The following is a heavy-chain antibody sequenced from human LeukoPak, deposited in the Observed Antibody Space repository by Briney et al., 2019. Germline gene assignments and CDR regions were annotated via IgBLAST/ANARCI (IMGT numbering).Heavy chain of an antibody. J-gene: IGHJ4*02. CDR2: IRSKAYGGTT. CDR3: TRGAGIVVVTDTPNFDY. CDR1: GFTFGDYA. D-gene: IGHD2-21*02. V-gene: IGHV3-49*03. Sequence: PGRSLRPSCTASGFTFGDYAMSWFRQAPGKGLEWVGFIRSKAYGGTTEYAASVKGRFTISRDDSKSIAYLQMNSLKTEDTAVYYCTRGAGIVVVTDTPNFDYWGQGTLVTVSS.